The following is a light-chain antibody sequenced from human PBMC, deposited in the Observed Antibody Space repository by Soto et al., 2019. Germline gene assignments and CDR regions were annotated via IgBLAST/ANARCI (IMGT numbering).Light chain of an antibody. V-gene: IGKV3-20*01. Sequence: EIVLTQSPGTLSLSPGERATLSCRASQSVSSNYLAWYQQKPGQAPRLLIYGASSRANGVPDRFSGSGSGTDFTLTISRLEPEDFAVYYCQQYGSSPPVTFGQGTRLEIK. CDR3: QQYGSSPPVT. CDR1: QSVSSNY. J-gene: IGKJ5*01. CDR2: GAS.